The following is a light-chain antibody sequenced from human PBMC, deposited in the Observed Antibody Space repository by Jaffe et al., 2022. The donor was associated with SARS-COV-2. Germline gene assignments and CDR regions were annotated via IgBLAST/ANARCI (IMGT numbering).Light chain of an antibody. CDR2: YFSNSEK. V-gene: IGLV5-37*01. CDR3: VIWASSGVL. J-gene: IGLJ3*02. CDR1: PDINIENFD. Sequence: QPVLTQPPFSFASPGESVRLTCTLPPDINIENFDIYWYQQKPGSPPRYLLYYFSNSEKGLDSGVPSRFLGSKEASANAGILLISGLQSEDEADYYCVIWASSGVLFGGGTKLTV.